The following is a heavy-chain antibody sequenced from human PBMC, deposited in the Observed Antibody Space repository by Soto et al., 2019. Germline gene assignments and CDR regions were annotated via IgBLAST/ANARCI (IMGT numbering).Heavy chain of an antibody. CDR2: IRGSDNST. V-gene: IGHV3-23*01. CDR3: APMGV. Sequence: EVQLWESGGGLVQPGGSLRLSCAAPGFTFSSYAMSWVRQAPGKGLEWGSAIRGSDNSTYYADSVKGRFTISRDNSNNTLYLQMSSLRADDTAVYYCAPMGVWGQGTTVTVSS. CDR1: GFTFSSYA. J-gene: IGHJ6*02.